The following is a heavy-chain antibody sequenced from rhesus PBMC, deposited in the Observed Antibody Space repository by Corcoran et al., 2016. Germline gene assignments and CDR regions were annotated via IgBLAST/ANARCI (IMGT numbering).Heavy chain of an antibody. J-gene: IGHJ6*01. V-gene: IGHV4-65*01. CDR3: ARRPGNTYSNDY. Sequence: QVQLKESGPGLVKPSETLSLTCAVSAGSISSGNWWSWIRQSPGKGLEWIGHISGTGGRTYDNPTLKSRVTISTDTSKNQFALKVSAVTAADTAGYYCARRPGNTYSNDYWGQGVVVTVSS. CDR2: ISGTGGRT. D-gene: IGHD5-12*01. CDR1: AGSISSGNW.